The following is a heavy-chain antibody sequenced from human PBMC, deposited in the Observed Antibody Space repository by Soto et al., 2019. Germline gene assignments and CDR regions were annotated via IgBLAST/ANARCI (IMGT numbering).Heavy chain of an antibody. Sequence: QVQLVESGGGVVQPGRSLRLSCAASGFTFSSYGMHWVRQAPGKGLEWVAVISSDGSKKYYADSVKGRFTISRDNSKNTLYLQMNSLRAEDTAVYYCVGGYYFGDYWGQGTLVTVSS. J-gene: IGHJ4*02. CDR3: VGGYYFGDY. V-gene: IGHV3-30*03. CDR2: ISSDGSKK. D-gene: IGHD3-22*01. CDR1: GFTFSSYG.